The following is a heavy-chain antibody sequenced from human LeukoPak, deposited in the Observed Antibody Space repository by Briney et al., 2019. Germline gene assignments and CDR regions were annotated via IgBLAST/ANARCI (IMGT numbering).Heavy chain of an antibody. Sequence: SETLSLTCIVSGGSISSYYWSWIRQPPGKGLEWIGYIYYSGSTNYNPSLKSRVTISVDTSKNQFSLKLTSMTAADTAVYYCARRPRGYDGLLLFDIWVQGTMVTVSS. CDR2: IYYSGST. J-gene: IGHJ3*02. CDR3: ARRPRGYDGLLLFDI. D-gene: IGHD5-12*01. V-gene: IGHV4-59*08. CDR1: GGSISSYY.